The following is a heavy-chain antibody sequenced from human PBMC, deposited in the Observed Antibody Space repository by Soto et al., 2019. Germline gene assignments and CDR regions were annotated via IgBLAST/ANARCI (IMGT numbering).Heavy chain of an antibody. J-gene: IGHJ5*02. V-gene: IGHV3-23*01. CDR1: GFTFSSYA. Sequence: LRLSCAASGFTFSSYAMSWVRQAPGKGLEWVSAISGSGGSTYYADCVKGRFTISRDSSKDTQYLQMNSLRTEDTAVYYCAQDLGNTGRYFDWLLTNDWFEPWGQGSLVTISS. CDR2: ISGSGGST. CDR3: AQDLGNTGRYFDWLLTNDWFEP. D-gene: IGHD3-9*01.